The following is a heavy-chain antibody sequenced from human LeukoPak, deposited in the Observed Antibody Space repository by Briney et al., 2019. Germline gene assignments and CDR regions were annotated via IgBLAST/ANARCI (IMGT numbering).Heavy chain of an antibody. Sequence: SETLSLTCTVSGGSISSYYWSWIRQPPGKGLEWIGYIYYSGSTNYNPSLKSRVTISVDTSKNQFSLKLSSVTAADTAAYYCARTYYDILTGYDLWFDPWGQGTLVTVSS. CDR3: ARTYYDILTGYDLWFDP. V-gene: IGHV4-59*01. CDR1: GGSISSYY. J-gene: IGHJ5*02. D-gene: IGHD3-9*01. CDR2: IYYSGST.